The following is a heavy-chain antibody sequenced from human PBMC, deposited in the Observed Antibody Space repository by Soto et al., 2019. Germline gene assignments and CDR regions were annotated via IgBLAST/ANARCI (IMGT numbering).Heavy chain of an antibody. J-gene: IGHJ3*02. CDR3: AKSEVLGI. D-gene: IGHD3-16*01. CDR1: GYNFSSQW. V-gene: IGHV5-51*01. CDR2: VYPGDAET. Sequence: GPSLKISCKGSGYNFSSQWIAWVRQKPGKGLAWMAIVYPGDAETRYSPSFQGQVTMSADKSSDTADLQWSSLQASDTALYYCAKSEVLGIRGQATMVTASS.